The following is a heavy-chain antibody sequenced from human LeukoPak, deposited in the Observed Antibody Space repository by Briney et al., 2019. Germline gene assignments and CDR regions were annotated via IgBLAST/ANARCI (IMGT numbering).Heavy chain of an antibody. Sequence: SETLPLTCTVSGGSISSSSYYWGWIRQPPGKGLEWIGSIYYSGSTYYNPSLKSRVTISVDTSKNQFSLKLSSVTAADTAVYYCARPAPDSSGYSEAFDIWGQGTMVTVSS. CDR3: ARPAPDSSGYSEAFDI. D-gene: IGHD3-22*01. J-gene: IGHJ3*02. CDR1: GGSISSSSYY. V-gene: IGHV4-39*01. CDR2: IYYSGST.